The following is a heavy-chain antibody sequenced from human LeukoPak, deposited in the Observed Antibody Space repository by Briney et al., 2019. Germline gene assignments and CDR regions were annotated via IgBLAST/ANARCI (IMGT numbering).Heavy chain of an antibody. CDR1: GGSISSYY. D-gene: IGHD2-15*01. Sequence: SETLSLTCTVSGGSISSYYWSWTRQPAGKGLEWIGRIYTSGSTNYNPSLKSRVTMSVDTSKNQFSLKLSSVTAADTAVYYCARDVICSGGSCYPQEWFDPWGQGTLVTVSS. CDR2: IYTSGST. V-gene: IGHV4-4*07. J-gene: IGHJ5*02. CDR3: ARDVICSGGSCYPQEWFDP.